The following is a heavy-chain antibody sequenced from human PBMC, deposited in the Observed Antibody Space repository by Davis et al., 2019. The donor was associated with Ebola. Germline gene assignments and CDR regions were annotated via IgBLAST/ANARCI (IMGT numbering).Heavy chain of an antibody. Sequence: GESLKISCAASGFTFSSYAMSWVRQAPGKGLEWVSTISGGGFTTYYADSVTGRFTISRDNSKNTLYLQMDSLRADDTALYYCAGGPWEYDYWGQGTLVTVSS. D-gene: IGHD1-26*01. CDR1: GFTFSSYA. V-gene: IGHV3-23*01. CDR3: AGGPWEYDY. CDR2: ISGGGFTT. J-gene: IGHJ4*02.